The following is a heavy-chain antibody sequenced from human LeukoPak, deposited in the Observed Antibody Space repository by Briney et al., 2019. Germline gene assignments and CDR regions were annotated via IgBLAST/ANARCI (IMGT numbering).Heavy chain of an antibody. D-gene: IGHD1-26*01. CDR1: GFTFSSYW. CDR2: IKQDGSEK. CDR3: ARDRGSGSCSPLLGY. V-gene: IGHV3-7*01. Sequence: GGSLRLSCAASGFTFSSYWMSWVRQAPGKGLEWVANIKQDGSEKYYVDSVKGRFTISRDNAKNSLYLQMNSLRAEDTAVYYCARDRGSGSCSPLLGYWGQGTLVTVSS. J-gene: IGHJ4*02.